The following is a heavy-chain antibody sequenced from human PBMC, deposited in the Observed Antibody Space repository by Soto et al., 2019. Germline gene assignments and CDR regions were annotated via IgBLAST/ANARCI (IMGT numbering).Heavy chain of an antibody. J-gene: IGHJ5*02. D-gene: IGHD4-17*01. CDR1: GGSISSGGYY. V-gene: IGHV4-31*03. Sequence: PSETLSLTCTVSGGSISSGGYYWSWIRQHPGKGLEWIGYIYYSGSTYYNPSLKSRVTISVDTSKNQFSLKLSSVTAADTAVYYCARAGGGDYGDRNWFEPWGQGTLVTVSS. CDR2: IYYSGST. CDR3: ARAGGGDYGDRNWFEP.